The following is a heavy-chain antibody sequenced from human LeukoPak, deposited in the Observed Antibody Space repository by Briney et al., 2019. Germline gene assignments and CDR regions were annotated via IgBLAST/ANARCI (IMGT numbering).Heavy chain of an antibody. Sequence: GGSLRLSCSASGFTFSTYWMSWVRQAPGKGLEWVANMRRDGNEIYYLDSVRGRFTISRDNSKNTLYLQMNSLRAEDTAVYYCATSAAYCSGGSCYSDWGQGTLVTVSS. V-gene: IGHV3-7*01. CDR2: MRRDGNEI. CDR3: ATSAAYCSGGSCYSD. D-gene: IGHD2-15*01. J-gene: IGHJ4*02. CDR1: GFTFSTYW.